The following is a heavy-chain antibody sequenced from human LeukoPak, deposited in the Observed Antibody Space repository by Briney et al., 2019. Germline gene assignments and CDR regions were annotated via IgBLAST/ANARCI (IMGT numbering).Heavy chain of an antibody. J-gene: IGHJ4*02. Sequence: GRSLRLSCAASGFTFSSCSMNWVRQAPGKGLEWVSYISSSSSTIYYADSVKGRFTISRDNDKNSLYLQMNSLRAEDTAVYYCARWGGTVAPYYFDYWGQGTLVTVSS. CDR3: ARWGGTVAPYYFDY. V-gene: IGHV3-48*01. D-gene: IGHD1-1*01. CDR1: GFTFSSCS. CDR2: ISSSSSTI.